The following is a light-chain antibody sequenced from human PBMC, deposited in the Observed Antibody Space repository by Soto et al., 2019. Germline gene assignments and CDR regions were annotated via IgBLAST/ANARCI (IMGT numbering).Light chain of an antibody. Sequence: EIVMTQSPATLSVSPGERATLSCRASQSVSSYLVWYQQKPGQAPRLLIYGASTRATGIPARFSGSGSGTECTLTISSLQSEDFAVYYCQQHYDWPRTFGQGTKVEIK. CDR1: QSVSSY. CDR2: GAS. J-gene: IGKJ1*01. V-gene: IGKV3-15*01. CDR3: QQHYDWPRT.